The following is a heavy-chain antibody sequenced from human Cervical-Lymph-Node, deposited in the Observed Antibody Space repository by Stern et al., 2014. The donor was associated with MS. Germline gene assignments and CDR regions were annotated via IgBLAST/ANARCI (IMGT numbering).Heavy chain of an antibody. CDR1: GFTVSSYW. D-gene: IGHD3/OR15-3a*01. Sequence: EVQLVESGGGLVQPGGSLRLSCAASGFTVSSYWMHWVRQGPEKGLEWVSRINSDGSSTSYADSVKGRFTISRANAKNTLSLQMNSLRAEDTAVYYCVRDTYDMSFLLGWTGGMDVWGQGTTVTVSS. CDR3: VRDTYDMSFLLGWTGGMDV. V-gene: IGHV3-74*01. CDR2: INSDGSST. J-gene: IGHJ6*02.